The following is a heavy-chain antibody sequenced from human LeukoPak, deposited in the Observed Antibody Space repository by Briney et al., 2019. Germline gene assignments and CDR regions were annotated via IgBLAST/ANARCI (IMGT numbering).Heavy chain of an antibody. D-gene: IGHD2-2*01. CDR1: GGTFSSYA. CDR2: IIPIFGTA. V-gene: IGHV1-69*05. CDR3: ASARPDIVVVPAAKNSPNYYYYMGV. J-gene: IGHJ6*03. Sequence: SVKVSCKASGGTFSSYAISWVRQAPGQGLEWMGGIIPIFGTANYAQKFQGRVTITTDESTSTAYMELSSLRSEDTAVYYCASARPDIVVVPAAKNSPNYYYYMGVWGKGTTVTVSS.